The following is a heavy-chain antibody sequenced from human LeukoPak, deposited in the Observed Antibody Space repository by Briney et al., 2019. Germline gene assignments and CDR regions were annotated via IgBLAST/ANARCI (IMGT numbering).Heavy chain of an antibody. CDR1: GLIFRNAW. CDR2: ITSKTDGGTT. Sequence: GGSLRLSCAASGLIFRNAWMTWVRQAPGKGLEWVGRITSKTDGGTTDYAAPVKGRFTISRDDSKNTLYLQMNSLRAEDTAVYYCAKDRRQRYCGGDCYSRYFDYWGQGTLVTVSS. CDR3: AKDRRQRYCGGDCYSRYFDY. D-gene: IGHD2-21*02. V-gene: IGHV3-15*01. J-gene: IGHJ4*02.